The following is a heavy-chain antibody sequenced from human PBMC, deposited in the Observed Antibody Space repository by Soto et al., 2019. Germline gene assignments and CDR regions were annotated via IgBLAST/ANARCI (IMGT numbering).Heavy chain of an antibody. J-gene: IGHJ1*01. CDR3: ARGPRYYFDSTAYFQH. CDR1: GFTFSSYY. Sequence: GGSLRLSCVASGFTFSSYYMNWVRQAPGKGLEWVSSISSFSSYIYYADSVKGRLTISRDNAENSLSLQMNSLRAEDTAMYYCARGPRYYFDSTAYFQHCGQGTLVTVYS. V-gene: IGHV3-21*01. CDR2: ISSFSSYI. D-gene: IGHD3-22*01.